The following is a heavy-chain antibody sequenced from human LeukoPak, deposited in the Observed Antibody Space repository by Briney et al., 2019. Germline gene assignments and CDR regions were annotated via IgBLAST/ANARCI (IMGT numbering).Heavy chain of an antibody. CDR3: ARVLGAYSNVYGPDFDY. D-gene: IGHD3-16*01. J-gene: IGHJ4*02. V-gene: IGHV3-7*01. CDR2: IRKGGSEI. Sequence: GGSLRLSCAASGFTFYIYLMTWVRQAPGKGLEWVANIRKGGSEIYYADSVRGRFTISRDNAKNSLYLQMNSLRAEDTAVYYCARVLGAYSNVYGPDFDYWGQGTLVTVSS. CDR1: GFTFYIYL.